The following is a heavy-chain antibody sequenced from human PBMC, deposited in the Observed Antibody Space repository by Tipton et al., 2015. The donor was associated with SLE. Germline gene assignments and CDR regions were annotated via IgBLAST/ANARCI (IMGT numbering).Heavy chain of an antibody. D-gene: IGHD4-11*01. CDR2: IYYSGST. Sequence: TLSLTCTVSGGSISSGGYYWSWILQHPGKGLEWIGYIYYSGSTYYNPSLKSRVTISVDTSKNQFSLKLSSVTAADTAVYYCARVTRGGASRAWFDPWGQGTLVTVSS. CDR1: GGSISSGGYY. V-gene: IGHV4-31*03. CDR3: ARVTRGGASRAWFDP. J-gene: IGHJ5*02.